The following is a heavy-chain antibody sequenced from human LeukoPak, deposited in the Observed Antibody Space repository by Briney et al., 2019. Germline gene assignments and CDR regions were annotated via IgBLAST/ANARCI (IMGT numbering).Heavy chain of an antibody. J-gene: IGHJ4*02. Sequence: ASVKVSCKVSGYSLTEVSTHWVRQAPGKGLEWMGGFDPEDGEAIYAQKVQGRLTMTEDTSIDTAFMELRSLKSEDTAIYYCVTDIRSGWRNYWGQETLITVSS. D-gene: IGHD6-19*01. CDR2: FDPEDGEA. CDR1: GYSLTEVS. V-gene: IGHV1-24*01. CDR3: VTDIRSGWRNY.